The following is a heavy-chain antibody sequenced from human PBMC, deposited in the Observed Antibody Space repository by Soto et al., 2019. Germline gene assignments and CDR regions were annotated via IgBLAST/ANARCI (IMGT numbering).Heavy chain of an antibody. Sequence: PSETLSLTCTVSGGSISSGDYYWSWIRQPPGKGLEWIGYIYYSGSTYYNPSLKSRVTISVDTSKNQFSLKLSSVTAADTAVYYCARVSDFWSGYYTYFDYWGQGTLVTVSS. V-gene: IGHV4-30-4*01. CDR1: GGSISSGDYY. CDR3: ARVSDFWSGYYTYFDY. J-gene: IGHJ4*02. CDR2: IYYSGST. D-gene: IGHD3-3*01.